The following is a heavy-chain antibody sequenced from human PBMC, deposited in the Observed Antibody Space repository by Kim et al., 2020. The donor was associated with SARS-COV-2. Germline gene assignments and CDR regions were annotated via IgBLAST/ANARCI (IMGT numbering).Heavy chain of an antibody. J-gene: IGHJ5*02. V-gene: IGHV4-34*01. CDR1: GGSFSGYY. CDR3: ARGGVKYYDILTGYGWFDP. D-gene: IGHD3-9*01. Sequence: SETLSLTCAVYGGSFSGYYWSWIRQPPGKGLEWIGEINHSGSTNYNPSLKSRVTISVDTSKNQFSLKLSSVTAADTAVYYCARGGVKYYDILTGYGWFDPWGQGTLVTVSS. CDR2: INHSGST.